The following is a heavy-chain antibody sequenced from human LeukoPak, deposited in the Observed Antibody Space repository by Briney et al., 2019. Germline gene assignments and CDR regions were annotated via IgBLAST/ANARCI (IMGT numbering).Heavy chain of an antibody. J-gene: IGHJ4*02. Sequence: SETLSLTCAVYGGSFSGYYWSWIRQPPGKGLEWIGEINHSGSTNYNPSLTSRVTISVDTSKNQFSLKLSSVTAADTAVYYCARYSGSYSFDYGGQGTLVTVSS. CDR3: ARYSGSYSFDY. CDR2: INHSGST. CDR1: GGSFSGYY. D-gene: IGHD1-26*01. V-gene: IGHV4-34*01.